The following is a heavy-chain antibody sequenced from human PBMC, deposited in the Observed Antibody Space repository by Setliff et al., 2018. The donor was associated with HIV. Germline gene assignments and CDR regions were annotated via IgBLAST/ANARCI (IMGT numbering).Heavy chain of an antibody. J-gene: IGHJ3*02. CDR1: GFTFSSYA. Sequence: GGSLRLSCAASGFTFSSYASGWVRQAPGKGLEWVSAISGSGGSTYYADSVKGRFTISSDNSKNTLYLQMNSLRAEDTAVYYCAKDLDIVVVPAAPDAFDIWGQGTMVT. CDR2: ISGSGGST. CDR3: AKDLDIVVVPAAPDAFDI. D-gene: IGHD2-2*03. V-gene: IGHV3-23*01.